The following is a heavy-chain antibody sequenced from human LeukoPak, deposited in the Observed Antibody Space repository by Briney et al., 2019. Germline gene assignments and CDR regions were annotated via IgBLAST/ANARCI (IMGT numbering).Heavy chain of an antibody. J-gene: IGHJ4*02. CDR1: GFTFSSYW. CDR2: INSDGSST. V-gene: IGHV3-74*01. D-gene: IGHD3-3*01. Sequence: PGESLRLSCAASGFTFSSYWMHWVRQAPGKGLVWVSRINSDGSSTSYADSVKGRFTISRDNAKNTLYLQMNSLRAEDTAVYYCARARYYDFWGGYLFDYWGQGTLVTVSS. CDR3: ARARYYDFWGGYLFDY.